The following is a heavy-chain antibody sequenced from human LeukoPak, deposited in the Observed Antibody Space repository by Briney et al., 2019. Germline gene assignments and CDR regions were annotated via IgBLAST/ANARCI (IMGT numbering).Heavy chain of an antibody. D-gene: IGHD6-19*01. CDR3: AKDLQAGQFDY. V-gene: IGHV3-30*18. Sequence: GGSLSLSCAPSIFTFSIYGMRCGRHAPDGGRWWVAVITYDGSTKYYAATVKDRFTISRDNSKNTLYLQMTSLRAEDKAVYYCAKDLQAGQFDYWGQGTLVTVSS. J-gene: IGHJ4*02. CDR2: ITYDGSTK. CDR1: IFTFSIYG.